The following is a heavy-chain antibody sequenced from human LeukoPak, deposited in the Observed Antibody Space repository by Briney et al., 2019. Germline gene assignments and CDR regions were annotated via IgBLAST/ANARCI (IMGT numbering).Heavy chain of an antibody. CDR1: GGTFSSYA. D-gene: IGHD2-15*01. Sequence: ASVKVSCKASGGTFSSYAISWVRQAPGQGLEWMGGIIPIFGTANYAQKFQGRVTITTDESTSTAYMELSSLRSEDTAVYYCASGMVVAYYYYYYMDVWGKGTTVTVSS. CDR3: ASGMVVAYYYYYYMDV. J-gene: IGHJ6*03. V-gene: IGHV1-69*05. CDR2: IIPIFGTA.